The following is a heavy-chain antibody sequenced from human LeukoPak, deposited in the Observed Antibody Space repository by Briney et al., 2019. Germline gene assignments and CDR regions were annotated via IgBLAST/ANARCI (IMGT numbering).Heavy chain of an antibody. J-gene: IGHJ6*03. CDR1: GGPFSGYY. V-gene: IGHV4-34*01. CDR3: TTSRLLPAAIHFYYYYFMDV. Sequence: SEALSLTCAVYGGPFSGYYCSWVRQPPGKGLEWIGEINHSGSTNYNPSLKSRVTISVDTSKNQFSLKLSSVTAADTAVYYCTTSRLLPAAIHFYYYYFMDVWGTGTTVTVSS. D-gene: IGHD2-21*02. CDR2: INHSGST.